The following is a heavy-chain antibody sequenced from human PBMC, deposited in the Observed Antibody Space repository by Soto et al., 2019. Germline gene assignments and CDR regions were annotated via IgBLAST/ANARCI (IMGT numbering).Heavy chain of an antibody. J-gene: IGHJ3*02. CDR1: WFTFQYHW. Sequence: GFPGLSCAASWFTFQYHWMHWVRQAPGKGLVWVSRINSDGSSTSYADSVKGRFTISRDNAKNTLYLQMNSLRVEDRAVYYCARDAFDIWGQGTMVTVSS. CDR3: ARDAFDI. V-gene: IGHV3-74*01. CDR2: INSDGSST.